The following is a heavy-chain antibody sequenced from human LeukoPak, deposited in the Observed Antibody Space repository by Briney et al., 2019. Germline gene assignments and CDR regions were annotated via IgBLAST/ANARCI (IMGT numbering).Heavy chain of an antibody. V-gene: IGHV3-23*01. D-gene: IGHD3-10*01. Sequence: GGSLRLSCAASGFTFSSYGMSWVRQAPGKGLEWVSAISGSGGSTYYADSVKGRFTISRDNSKNTLYLQMNSLRAEDTAVYYCACLMVRGVDDFDYWGQGTLVTVSS. CDR2: ISGSGGST. CDR3: ACLMVRGVDDFDY. CDR1: GFTFSSYG. J-gene: IGHJ4*02.